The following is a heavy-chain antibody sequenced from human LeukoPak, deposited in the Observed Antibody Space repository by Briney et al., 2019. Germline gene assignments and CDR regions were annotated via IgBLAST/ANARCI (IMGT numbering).Heavy chain of an antibody. CDR1: GGSISSGGFY. J-gene: IGHJ4*02. D-gene: IGHD3-3*01. CDR2: IYISGST. CDR3: ARSTSFGVVIID. V-gene: IGHV4-61*02. Sequence: SQTLSLTCTVSGGSISSGGFYWSWIRQPAGKGLEWIGRIYISGSTNYNPSLQSRVTISVDTSKNQFSLKLRSVTAADTAVYYCARSTSFGVVIIDWGQGTLVTVSS.